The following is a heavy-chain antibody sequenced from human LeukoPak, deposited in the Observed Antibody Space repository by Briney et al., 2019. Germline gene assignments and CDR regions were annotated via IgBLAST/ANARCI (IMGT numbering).Heavy chain of an antibody. CDR1: GFTFSDYA. Sequence: GRSLRLSCAASGFTFSDYAIHWVRQAPGKGLEWVAFISDDGNNKHYADPVKGRFTISRDNSKNTLYLQTNSLRPADTAVYYCAREVNLDWLWGTFDYWGQGTLVTVSS. J-gene: IGHJ4*02. CDR2: ISDDGNNK. V-gene: IGHV3-30*04. CDR3: AREVNLDWLWGTFDY. D-gene: IGHD3/OR15-3a*01.